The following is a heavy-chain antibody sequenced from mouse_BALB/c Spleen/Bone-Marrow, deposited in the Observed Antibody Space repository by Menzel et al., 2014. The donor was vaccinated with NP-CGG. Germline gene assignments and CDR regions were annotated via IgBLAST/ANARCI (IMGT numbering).Heavy chain of an antibody. CDR2: INPYNDGT. V-gene: IGHV1-14*01. CDR1: GYTFTSYV. CDR3: ARYGGY. D-gene: IGHD1-1*02. Sequence: QLVESGPELVKPGASVNMSCKASGYTFTSYVMHWVKQKPGQGLEWIGYINPYNDGTKYNEKFKGKATLTSDKSSSXAYMELSSLTSEDSAVYYCARYGGYWGQGTTLTVSS. J-gene: IGHJ2*01.